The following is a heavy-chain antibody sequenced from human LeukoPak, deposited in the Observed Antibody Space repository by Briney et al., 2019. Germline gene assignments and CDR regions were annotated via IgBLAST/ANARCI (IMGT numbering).Heavy chain of an antibody. D-gene: IGHD3-22*01. Sequence: SETLSLTCTVSGGSISSYYWSWIRQPPGKGLEWIGYIYYSGSTHYNPSLKSRVTISVDTSKNQFSLKLLSLTAADTAVFYCATDRVYYDSSGYPPLGGYYYYMDVWGKGTTVTVSS. CDR1: GGSISSYY. CDR3: ATDRVYYDSSGYPPLGGYYYYMDV. V-gene: IGHV4-59*12. J-gene: IGHJ6*03. CDR2: IYYSGST.